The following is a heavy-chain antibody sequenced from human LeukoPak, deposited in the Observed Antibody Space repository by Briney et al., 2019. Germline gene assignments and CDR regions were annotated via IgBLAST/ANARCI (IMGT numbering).Heavy chain of an antibody. CDR3: ARDYGDYPSY. CDR2: ISGYNGNT. V-gene: IGHV1-18*01. CDR1: GYSFTSYG. Sequence: ASVTVSCTASGYSFTSYGITWVRQAPGQGLEWMGWISGYNGNTKYAQKFQGRVTMTTDTSTSTAYMELRSLRSDDTAVYYCARDYGDYPSYWGQGTLVTVSS. J-gene: IGHJ4*02. D-gene: IGHD4-17*01.